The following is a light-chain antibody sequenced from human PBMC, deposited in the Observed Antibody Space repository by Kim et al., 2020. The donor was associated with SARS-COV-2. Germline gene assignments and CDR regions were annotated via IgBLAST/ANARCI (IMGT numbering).Light chain of an antibody. CDR1: SSDVGGYNY. CDR2: EVS. CDR3: SSYTSSSTPVV. Sequence: LTQPASVSGSPGQSITISCTGTSSDVGGYNYVSWYQQHPGKAPKLMIYEVSNRPSGVSNRFSGSKSGNTASLTISGLQAEDEADYYCSSYTSSSTPVVFGGGTQLTVL. J-gene: IGLJ2*01. V-gene: IGLV2-14*01.